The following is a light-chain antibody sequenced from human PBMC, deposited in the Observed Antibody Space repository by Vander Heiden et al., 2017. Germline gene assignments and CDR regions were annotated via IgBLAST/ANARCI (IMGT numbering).Light chain of an antibody. Sequence: QSALTQPAPASASPGRSITISCTGNSSDVGSYNLVSWYQQHPGKANKLMIYEVSKRPSGVSSRFSGSKSGNTASLTIAGHQAEDEADYYCCSDAGSSTLVFGGGTKLTVL. V-gene: IGLV2-23*02. CDR1: SSDVGSYNL. CDR3: CSDAGSSTLV. J-gene: IGLJ2*01. CDR2: EVS.